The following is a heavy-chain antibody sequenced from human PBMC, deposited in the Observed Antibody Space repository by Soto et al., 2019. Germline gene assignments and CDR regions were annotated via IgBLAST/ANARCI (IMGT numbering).Heavy chain of an antibody. CDR1: GGSFSGYY. CDR2: INHSGST. D-gene: IGHD6-13*01. V-gene: IGHV4-34*01. J-gene: IGHJ4*02. CDR3: ARGPDSSWYYYNRETIFDY. Sequence: SETLSLTCAVYGGSFSGYYWSWIRQPPGKGLEWIGEINHSGSTNYNPSLKSRVTISVDTSKNQFSLKLSSVTAADTAVYYCARGPDSSWYYYNRETIFDYWGQGTLVPVSP.